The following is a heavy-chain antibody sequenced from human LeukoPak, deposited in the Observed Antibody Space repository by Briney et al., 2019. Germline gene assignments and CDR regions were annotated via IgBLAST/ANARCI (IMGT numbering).Heavy chain of an antibody. Sequence: SETLSLTCTVSGGSINSFYWSWIRKPPGKGLEWIGRIYTSGSTNYNPSLKSRVTISVDKSKNQFSLKLSSVTAADTAVYYCATQYYYGSGYPFDPWGQGTLVTVSS. J-gene: IGHJ5*02. D-gene: IGHD3-10*01. V-gene: IGHV4-4*07. CDR2: IYTSGST. CDR3: ATQYYYGSGYPFDP. CDR1: GGSINSFY.